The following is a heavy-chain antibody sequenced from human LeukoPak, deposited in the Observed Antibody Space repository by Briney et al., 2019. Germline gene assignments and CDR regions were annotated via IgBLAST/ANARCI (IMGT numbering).Heavy chain of an antibody. Sequence: SETLSLNCTVSGGSISSGGYYWSWVRQHPGKGLEWIGYIYYSGSTYYNPSLKSRVTISVDTSKNQFSLRLSSVTAADTAVYYCARLRVVPAAMRFDYWGQGTLVTVSS. CDR3: ARLRVVPAAMRFDY. CDR1: GGSISSGGYY. V-gene: IGHV4-31*03. D-gene: IGHD2-2*01. J-gene: IGHJ4*02. CDR2: IYYSGST.